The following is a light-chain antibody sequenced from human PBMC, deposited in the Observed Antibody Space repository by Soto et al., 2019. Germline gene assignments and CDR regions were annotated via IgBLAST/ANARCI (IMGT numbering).Light chain of an antibody. CDR2: DAS. CDR3: QQRSNWPPWYT. CDR1: QSVSSY. Sequence: EIVLTQSPATLSLSPGERATLSCRASQSVSSYLAWYQQKPGQAPRLLIYDASNRATGIPARFSGSGSGTDFTLTISILEPEDFAVYYCQQRSNWPPWYTFGQGNKLEIK. J-gene: IGKJ2*01. V-gene: IGKV3-11*01.